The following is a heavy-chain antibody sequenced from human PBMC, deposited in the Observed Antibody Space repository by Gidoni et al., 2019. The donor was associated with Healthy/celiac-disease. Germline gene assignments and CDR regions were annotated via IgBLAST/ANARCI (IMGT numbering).Heavy chain of an antibody. CDR3: ARTTDLGANFDY. V-gene: IGHV3-33*01. D-gene: IGHD1-1*01. CDR2: IWYDGSNK. J-gene: IGHJ4*02. CDR1: VFPFSSYG. Sequence: QVQLVESGGGVVQPGRSLRLSCAASVFPFSSYGMHWARPAPGKGLGWVAVIWYDGSNKYYADSVKGRFTISRDNSKNTLYLQMNSLRAEDTAVYYCARTTDLGANFDYWGQGTLVTVSS.